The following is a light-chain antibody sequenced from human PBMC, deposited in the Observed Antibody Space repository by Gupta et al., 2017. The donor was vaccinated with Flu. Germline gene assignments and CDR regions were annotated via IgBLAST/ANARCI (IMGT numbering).Light chain of an antibody. CDR2: DDS. V-gene: IGLV3-21*02. Sequence: SYVLTQPPSVSVAPGQTATIAGGGSRIGSKSVHWYQQKPGQAPVLVVYDDSDRPSGIPERFSGSNSGSTATLTISRVEAGDEADYYCQVWDNSNDHFVFGTGTKVTVL. CDR3: QVWDNSNDHFV. CDR1: RIGSKS. J-gene: IGLJ1*01.